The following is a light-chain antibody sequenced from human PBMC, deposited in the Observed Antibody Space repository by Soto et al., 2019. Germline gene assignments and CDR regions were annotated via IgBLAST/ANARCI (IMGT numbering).Light chain of an antibody. CDR3: SSHTSSSTSYV. V-gene: IGLV2-14*02. CDR1: SSDVGSYNL. J-gene: IGLJ1*01. CDR2: DVS. Sequence: QSALTQPASVSGSPGQSITISCTGTSSDVGSYNLVSWYQQHPGKAPKLMIYDVSNRPSGVSNRFSGSKSANTASLTISGLQAEDEADYYCSSHTSSSTSYVFGTGTKVTVL.